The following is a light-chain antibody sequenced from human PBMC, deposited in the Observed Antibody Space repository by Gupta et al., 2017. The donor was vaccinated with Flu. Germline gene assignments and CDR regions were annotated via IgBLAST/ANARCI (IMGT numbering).Light chain of an antibody. CDR3: QHSDSTPRT. CDR2: AAS. J-gene: IGKJ2*02. CDR1: QSISSY. Sequence: DFQMLHSPSSLSASVGDRVTITCRASQSISSYLNWYQQKPVKAPKLLIYAASSLQSGVPSRCSGSGSGTDFILTISRLQHEDFATYYCQHSDSTPRTFGQGTKVEIK. V-gene: IGKV1-39*01.